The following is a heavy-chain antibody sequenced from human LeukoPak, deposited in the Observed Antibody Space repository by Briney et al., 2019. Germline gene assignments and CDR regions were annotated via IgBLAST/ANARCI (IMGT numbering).Heavy chain of an antibody. D-gene: IGHD5-18*01. CDR3: ARDSRDRYGISAAFDI. V-gene: IGHV1-2*02. J-gene: IGHJ3*02. CDR1: GYTFTGYY. CDR2: INPNSGGT. Sequence: ASVKVSCKASGYTFTGYYMHWVRQAPGQGLEWMGWINPNSGGTNYAQKFQGRVTMTRDMSISTAYMEVSRLRSDDTAVYYCARDSRDRYGISAAFDIWGQGTMVTVSS.